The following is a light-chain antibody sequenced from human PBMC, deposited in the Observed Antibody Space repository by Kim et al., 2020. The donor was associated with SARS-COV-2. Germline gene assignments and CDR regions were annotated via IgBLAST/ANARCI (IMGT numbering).Light chain of an antibody. CDR2: DAS. J-gene: IGKJ3*01. V-gene: IGKV3-11*01. CDR3: EQRSDWLFT. Sequence: LPPGERATLSCSASESVGSYLAWYQQKSGQAPRHLIYDASNRATGIPARFSGSGSGTDFTLTISSLEPEDFAVYYCEQRSDWLFTFGPGTTVDIK. CDR1: ESVGSY.